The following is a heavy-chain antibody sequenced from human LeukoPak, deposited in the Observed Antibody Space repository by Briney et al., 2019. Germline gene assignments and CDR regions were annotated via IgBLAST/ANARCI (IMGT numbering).Heavy chain of an antibody. CDR3: ARSFWSGYPNWFDP. CDR1: GFTFSSYS. Sequence: GGPLRLSCAACGFTFSSYSMNWVRQAPGKALEWVSSISSSSSYIYYADSVKGRFTISRDNAKNSLYLQMNSLRAEDTAVYYCARSFWSGYPNWFDPWGQGTLVTVSS. D-gene: IGHD3-3*01. CDR2: ISSSSSYI. V-gene: IGHV3-21*01. J-gene: IGHJ5*02.